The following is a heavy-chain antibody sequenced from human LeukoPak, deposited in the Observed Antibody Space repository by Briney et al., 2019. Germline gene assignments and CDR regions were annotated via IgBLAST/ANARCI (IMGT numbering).Heavy chain of an antibody. D-gene: IGHD3-22*01. V-gene: IGHV4-59*01. J-gene: IGHJ5*02. CDR1: GGSISSYY. CDR2: IYYSGST. CDR3: ARGYYYDSSGYLFDP. Sequence: PSETLSLTCTVSGGSISSYYWSWIRQPPGKGLEWIGYIYYSGSTNYNPSLMSRVTISVDTSKNQFSLKLSSVTAADTAVYYCARGYYYDSSGYLFDPWGQGTLVTVSS.